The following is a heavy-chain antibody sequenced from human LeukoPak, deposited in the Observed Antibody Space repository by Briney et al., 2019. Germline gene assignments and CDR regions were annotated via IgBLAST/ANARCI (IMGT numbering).Heavy chain of an antibody. V-gene: IGHV1-18*01. CDR2: ISAYNGNT. D-gene: IGHD2-15*01. J-gene: IGHJ6*02. CDR3: ARGPLGYCSGGSCYSYYYGMDV. CDR1: GYTFTSYG. Sequence: ASVTVSCKSSGYTFTSYGISWVRQAPGQGLEWMGWISAYNGNTNYAQKLQGRVTMTTDTSTSTAYMELRSLRSDDTAVYYCARGPLGYCSGGSCYSYYYGMDVWGQGTTVTVSS.